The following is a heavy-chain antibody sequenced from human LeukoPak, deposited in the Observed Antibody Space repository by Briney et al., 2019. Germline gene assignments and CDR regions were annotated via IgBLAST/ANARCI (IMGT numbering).Heavy chain of an antibody. CDR1: GFTFSSYG. D-gene: IGHD2-8*01. CDR2: ISGSGGST. CDR3: ARLLYAYWYFDL. J-gene: IGHJ2*01. V-gene: IGHV3-23*01. Sequence: GGTLRLSCAASGFTFSSYGMSWVRQAPGKGLEWVSAISGSGGSTYYADSVKGRFTISRDNSKNTLYLQMNSLRAEDTAVYYCARLLYAYWYFDLWGRGTLVTVSS.